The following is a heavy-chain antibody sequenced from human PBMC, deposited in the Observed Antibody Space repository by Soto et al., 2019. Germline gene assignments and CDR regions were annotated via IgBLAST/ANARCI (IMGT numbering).Heavy chain of an antibody. V-gene: IGHV3-7*01. CDR3: ARDIGFDYVN. D-gene: IGHD3-16*01. J-gene: IGHJ4*02. CDR1: EFNVMSYW. CDR2: IKEDGSEI. Sequence: GGSLRLSCAVSEFNVMSYWMSWVRQAPGKGLEWVASIKEDGSEIYYLQSVRGRFTISRDSAGNALHLAMNYLSAEDTGVYFCARDIGFDYVNWGQGTLVTISS.